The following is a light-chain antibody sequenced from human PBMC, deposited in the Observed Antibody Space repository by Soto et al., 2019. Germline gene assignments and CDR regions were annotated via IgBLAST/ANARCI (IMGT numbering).Light chain of an antibody. Sequence: QSALTQPASVSGSPGQSITISCTGTSSEVGYNNYVSWYQHNPGKAPKVMICDVTNRPSGVSNRFSGSKSGNTASLTISGLQAEVEAASYCSLFTGSTYVSGTGTKVTVL. CDR2: DVT. J-gene: IGLJ1*01. V-gene: IGLV2-14*03. CDR3: SLFTGSTYV. CDR1: SSEVGYNNY.